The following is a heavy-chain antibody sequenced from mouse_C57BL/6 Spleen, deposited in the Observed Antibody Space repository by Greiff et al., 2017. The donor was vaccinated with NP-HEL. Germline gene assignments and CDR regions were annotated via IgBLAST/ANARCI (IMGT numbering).Heavy chain of an antibody. D-gene: IGHD2-5*01. Sequence: QVQLQQPGAELVRPGSSVKLSCKASGYTFTSYWMHWVKQRPIQGLEWIGNIDPSDSDTHYNQKFKDKATLTVDKSSSTAYMQLSSLTSEDSAVYYCARGMGNSNYLDYWGQGTTLTVSS. CDR3: ARGMGNSNYLDY. J-gene: IGHJ2*01. CDR1: GYTFTSYW. V-gene: IGHV1-52*01. CDR2: IDPSDSDT.